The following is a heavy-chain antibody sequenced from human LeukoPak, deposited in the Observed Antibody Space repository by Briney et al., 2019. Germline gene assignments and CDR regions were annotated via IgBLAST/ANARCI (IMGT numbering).Heavy chain of an antibody. CDR2: LYHRGNT. D-gene: IGHD3-10*01. CDR1: GGSISPYY. CDR3: ARRRLYDSGRFD. V-gene: IGHV4-59*08. J-gene: IGHJ4*02. Sequence: SETLSLTCTVSGGSISPYYWSWIRQPPGKGLEWLGTLYHRGNTFYNPSLKGRVSISVDTSKNHFSLNVTSVTPADTAVYFCARRRLYDSGRFDWGQGTLVTVSS.